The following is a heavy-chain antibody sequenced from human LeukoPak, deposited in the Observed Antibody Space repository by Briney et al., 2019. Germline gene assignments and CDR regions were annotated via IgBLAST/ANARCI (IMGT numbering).Heavy chain of an antibody. V-gene: IGHV3-43D*04. CDR2: ISWGGGRT. CDR3: AATYYDYVWGSLDY. Sequence: GGSLRLSCAASGFPFDDYAMHWVRQAPGKGLEWVSLISWGGGRTYYADSVKGRFTISRENNKNSLYLQMNSLRAEDTALYYCAATYYDYVWGSLDYWGQGTLVTVSS. J-gene: IGHJ4*02. D-gene: IGHD3-16*01. CDR1: GFPFDDYA.